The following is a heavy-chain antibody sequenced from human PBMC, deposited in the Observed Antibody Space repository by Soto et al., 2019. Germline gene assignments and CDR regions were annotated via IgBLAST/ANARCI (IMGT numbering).Heavy chain of an antibody. CDR1: GDSVSSNSAA. CDR2: TYYRSRWYN. Sequence: SQTLSLTCAISGDSVSSNSAAWNWIRLSPSRGLEWLARTYYRSRWYNDYAVSVKSRITINPDTSKNQFSLQLNSVIPEDTAVYYCARDEEWDANMDVWGKGTTVTVSS. CDR3: ARDEEWDANMDV. J-gene: IGHJ6*03. V-gene: IGHV6-1*01. D-gene: IGHD1-26*01.